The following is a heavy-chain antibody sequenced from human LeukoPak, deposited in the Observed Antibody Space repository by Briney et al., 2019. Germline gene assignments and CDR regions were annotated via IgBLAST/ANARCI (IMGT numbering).Heavy chain of an antibody. V-gene: IGHV4-38-2*01. Sequence: SETLSLTCDVSGYSIGTGYYWGWIRQPPGKGLEWIGGMSQTGDRYYNPSLKDRVTISVDTSKNQFSLNLRSVTAADTAVYYCARDSRGYFYAQIDYWGQGTLVTVSS. CDR2: MSQTGDR. D-gene: IGHD5-18*01. CDR3: ARDSRGYFYAQIDY. J-gene: IGHJ4*02. CDR1: GYSIGTGYY.